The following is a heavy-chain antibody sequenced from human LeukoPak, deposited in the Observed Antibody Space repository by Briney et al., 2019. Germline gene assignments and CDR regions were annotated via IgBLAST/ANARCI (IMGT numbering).Heavy chain of an antibody. Sequence: SETLSLTCTVSGGSISGYYWSWIRQPPGKGLEWIGYIYYSGSTNYNPSLKSRVTISLDTSKNQFSLKLSSVTAADTAVHYCARVLTYGSRTYYFDYWGQGTLVTVS. D-gene: IGHD3-10*01. V-gene: IGHV4-59*01. CDR3: ARVLTYGSRTYYFDY. J-gene: IGHJ4*02. CDR2: IYYSGST. CDR1: GGSISGYY.